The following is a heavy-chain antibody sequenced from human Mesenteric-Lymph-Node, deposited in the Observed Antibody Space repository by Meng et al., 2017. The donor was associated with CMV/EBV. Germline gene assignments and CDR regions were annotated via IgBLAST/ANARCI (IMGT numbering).Heavy chain of an antibody. CDR2: MNPNSGNT. CDR3: AISLAYYYASGSYYVSYFQH. V-gene: IGHV1-8*01. CDR1: FTSYD. D-gene: IGHD3-10*01. Sequence: FTSYDINWVRQATGQGLEWMGWMNPNSGNTGYAQKFQGRVTMTRDTSISTAYMELSSLRSEDTAVYFCAISLAYYYASGSYYVSYFQHWGQGTLVTVSS. J-gene: IGHJ1*01.